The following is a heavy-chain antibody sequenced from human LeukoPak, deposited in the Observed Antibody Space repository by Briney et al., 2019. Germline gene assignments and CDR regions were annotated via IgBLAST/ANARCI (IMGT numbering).Heavy chain of an antibody. J-gene: IGHJ4*02. V-gene: IGHV4-38-2*01. D-gene: IGHD3-22*01. CDR3: ASYNSGYRFDY. CDR2: LYHSGTT. CDR1: GYSISSDYYSSDYY. Sequence: SETLSLTCAVSGYSISSDYYSSDYYWGWIRQPPGKGLEWIASLYHSGTTYYNPSLKSRVIISVGTSKSQFSLKLSSVTAADTAVYYCASYNSGYRFDYWGQGTLVTVSS.